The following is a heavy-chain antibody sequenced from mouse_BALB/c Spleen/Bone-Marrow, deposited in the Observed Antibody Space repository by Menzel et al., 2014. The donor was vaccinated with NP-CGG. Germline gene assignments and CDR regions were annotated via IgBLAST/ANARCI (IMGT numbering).Heavy chain of an antibody. CDR2: IHYSGST. CDR1: GYSITSGYS. D-gene: IGHD2-3*01. Sequence: EVKLKGTRPDLGQPSESLSLTCTVTGYSITSGYSWHWIRQFPGNKLEWMGYIHYSGSTNYNPSLKSRISITRDTSKNQFFQQLNSVTTEDTATYYCARPGSYDSTLAYLGRGTLVTVSA. J-gene: IGHJ3*01. V-gene: IGHV3-1*02. CDR3: ARPGSYDSTLAY.